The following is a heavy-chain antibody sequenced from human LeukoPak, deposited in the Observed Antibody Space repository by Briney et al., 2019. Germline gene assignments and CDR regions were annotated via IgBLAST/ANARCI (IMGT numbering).Heavy chain of an antibody. CDR3: AREQDIVVVPAAISHFDY. J-gene: IGHJ4*02. V-gene: IGHV1-69*04. CDR1: GYTFTSYG. Sequence: SVKVSCKASGYTFTSYGISWVRQAPGQGLEWMGRIIPILGIANYAQKFQGRVTITADKSTSTAYMELSSLRSEDTAVYYCAREQDIVVVPAAISHFDYWGQGTLVTVSS. CDR2: IIPILGIA. D-gene: IGHD2-2*02.